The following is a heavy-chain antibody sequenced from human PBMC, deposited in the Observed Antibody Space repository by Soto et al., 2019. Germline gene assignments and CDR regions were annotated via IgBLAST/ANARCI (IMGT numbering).Heavy chain of an antibody. Sequence: QVQLQESGPGLVKPSGTLSLTCAVSGGSISSSNWWSWVRQPPGKGLEWIGEIYHSGSTNYNPSLKSRVTISVDKSKNQFALKLSSVTAAATGVYYCARAAMGGSSWPFDYWGQGTLVTVSS. J-gene: IGHJ4*02. D-gene: IGHD6-13*01. CDR3: ARAAMGGSSWPFDY. V-gene: IGHV4-4*02. CDR1: GGSISSSNW. CDR2: IYHSGST.